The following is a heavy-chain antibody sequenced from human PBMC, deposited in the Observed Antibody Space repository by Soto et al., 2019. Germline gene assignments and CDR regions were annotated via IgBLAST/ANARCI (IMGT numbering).Heavy chain of an antibody. CDR1: GASITGSSY. CDR2: FPLSGTT. CDR3: ARGMTPPGAPAWYYFDS. D-gene: IGHD2-8*02. V-gene: IGHV4-4*07. J-gene: IGHJ4*02. Sequence: QVQLQESGPGLLKPSETLSLTCTVSGASITGSSYWSWIRQPAGKGLEWFGRFPLSGTTNYNPSLRRRVTMSADVSKNQLSLRLTSVTAADTALYYCARGMTPPGAPAWYYFDSWGQGTLVTVSS.